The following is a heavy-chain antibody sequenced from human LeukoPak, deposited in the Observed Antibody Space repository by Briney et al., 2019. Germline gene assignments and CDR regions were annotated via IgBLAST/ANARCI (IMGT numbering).Heavy chain of an antibody. CDR3: AREMEGDYGSGTFFDL. J-gene: IGHJ4*02. Sequence: GGSLRLSCAASEFVFSDYYMSWIRQAPGKGLEWVSYISDSGSTLYYADSVKGRFTISRDNVKNSLYLQKNGLRAEDTAVYYCAREMEGDYGSGTFFDLWGQGNMVTVSS. D-gene: IGHD3-10*01. V-gene: IGHV3-11*01. CDR1: EFVFSDYY. CDR2: ISDSGSTL.